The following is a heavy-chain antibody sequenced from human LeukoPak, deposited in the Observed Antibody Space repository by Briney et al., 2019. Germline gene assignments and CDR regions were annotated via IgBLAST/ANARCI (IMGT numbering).Heavy chain of an antibody. D-gene: IGHD4-17*01. Sequence: SETLSLTCTVSGGSISSRSYYWSWIRQPAGKGLEWIGRIYTSGSTNYNPSLKSRVTISVDTSKNQFSLKLSSVTAADTAVYYCARDGWDYGDFRFWGQGTLVTVSS. V-gene: IGHV4-61*02. CDR2: IYTSGST. J-gene: IGHJ4*02. CDR3: ARDGWDYGDFRF. CDR1: GGSISSRSYY.